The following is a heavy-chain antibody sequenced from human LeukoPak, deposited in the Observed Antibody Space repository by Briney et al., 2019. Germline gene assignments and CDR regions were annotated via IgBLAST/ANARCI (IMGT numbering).Heavy chain of an antibody. J-gene: IGHJ4*02. CDR3: ARGRGKTYYDFWSAEQTYYFDY. V-gene: IGHV4-4*02. D-gene: IGHD3-3*01. Sequence: SETLSLTCAVSGGSISSSNWWSWVRQPPGKGLEWIGEIYHSGSTSYNPSLKSRVTISVDKSKNQFSLKLSSVTAADTAVYYCARGRGKTYYDFWSAEQTYYFDYWGQGTLVTVSS. CDR2: IYHSGST. CDR1: GGSISSSNW.